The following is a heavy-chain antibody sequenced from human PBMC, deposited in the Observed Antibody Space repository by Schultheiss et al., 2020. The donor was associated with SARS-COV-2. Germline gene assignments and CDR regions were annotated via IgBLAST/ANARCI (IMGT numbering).Heavy chain of an antibody. D-gene: IGHD2-15*01. CDR1: GYTFTGYY. CDR2: INPNSGGT. V-gene: IGHV1-2*02. J-gene: IGHJ4*02. CDR3: ARLATPLGFDY. Sequence: GESLKISCKASGYTFTGYYMHWVRQAPGQGLEWVGWINPNSGGTNYAQKFQGRVTMTRDTSISTAYMELGRLRSDDTAVYYCARLATPLGFDYWGQGTLVTVSS.